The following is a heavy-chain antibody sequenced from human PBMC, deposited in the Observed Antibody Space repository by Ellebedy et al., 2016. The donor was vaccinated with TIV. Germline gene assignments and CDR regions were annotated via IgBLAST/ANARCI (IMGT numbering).Heavy chain of an antibody. CDR3: ARDPVGVGPAFDI. J-gene: IGHJ3*02. CDR1: GFTFGDFA. D-gene: IGHD4-23*01. V-gene: IGHV3-23*01. CDR2: ISGSGDSP. Sequence: GESLKISCSGSGFTFGDFAVIWVRQAPGKGLEWVSTISGSGDSPHYADSVKGRFPISKDNSKNTLYLQMNCLRAEDTAVYYGARDPVGVGPAFDIWGQGTMITVSS.